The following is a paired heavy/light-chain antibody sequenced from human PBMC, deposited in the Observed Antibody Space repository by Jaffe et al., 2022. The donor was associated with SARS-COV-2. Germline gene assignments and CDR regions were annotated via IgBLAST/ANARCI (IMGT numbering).Heavy chain of an antibody. CDR2: IYSDGAT. CDR1: GFNVTRRY. CDR3: ARDHSSGWIDY. J-gene: IGHJ4*02. V-gene: IGHV3-53*01. Sequence: EVQLVESGGGLIQPGKSLRLSCVASGFNVTRRYMSWVRQTPGKRLELVSLIYSDGATHYADSVKGRFTISKDNSKNVLYLQMNSLRVEDTAVYYCARDHSSGWIDYWGQGTLVSVSS. D-gene: IGHD6-19*01.
Light chain of an antibody. Sequence: DIQMTQSPSSLSASIGDRVAITCRASQSISGYLNWYQQKPGGAPKLLVYGGYSLHTGVPSRFSGSGSGTDFTLTITSLQPDDFATYYCQQTYSVLGTFGQGTNVEIK. CDR2: GGY. CDR1: QSISGY. V-gene: IGKV1-39*01. J-gene: IGKJ1*01. CDR3: QQTYSVLGT.